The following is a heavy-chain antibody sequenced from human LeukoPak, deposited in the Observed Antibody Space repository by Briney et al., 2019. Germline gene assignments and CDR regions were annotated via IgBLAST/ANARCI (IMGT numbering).Heavy chain of an antibody. D-gene: IGHD3-3*01. J-gene: IGHJ6*02. CDR1: GGSFNNYY. CDR2: INYSGST. CDR3: AREYYDFWSGHGGTYGMDV. Sequence: SETLSLTCAIYGGSFNNYYWSWIRQPPGKGLEWIGEINYSGSTNYNPSLKSRVTISVDTSKNQFSLKLSSVTAADTAVYYCAREYYDFWSGHGGTYGMDVWGQGTTVTVSS. V-gene: IGHV4-34*01.